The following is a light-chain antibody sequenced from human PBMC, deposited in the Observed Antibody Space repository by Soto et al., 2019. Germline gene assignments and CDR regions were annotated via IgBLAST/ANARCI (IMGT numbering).Light chain of an antibody. V-gene: IGLV2-11*01. J-gene: IGLJ1*01. CDR1: SSDVGGYNY. Sequence: QSVLTQARSVSRSPGQSVPISCTGTSSDVGGYNYVSWYQQYPGTAPKLMIYDVTMRPSGVPDRFSGSKSGNTASLTISGLQAEDEADYYCCSYAGSYTFYVFGTGTKVT. CDR3: CSYAGSYTFYV. CDR2: DVT.